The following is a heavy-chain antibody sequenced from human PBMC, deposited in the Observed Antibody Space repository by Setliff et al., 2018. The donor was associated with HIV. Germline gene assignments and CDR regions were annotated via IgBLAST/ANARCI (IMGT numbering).Heavy chain of an antibody. J-gene: IGHJ4*02. V-gene: IGHV3-72*01. CDR1: GFIFSDHY. CDR3: ARGPASGDYSYYFDY. CDR2: IRNKVNSYTT. Sequence: GGSLRLSCVVSGFIFSDHYMDWVRQAPGKGLEWVARIRNKVNSYTTEYVASVKGRFTISTDDSENSLYLQMNSLKTEDTAVYYCARGPASGDYSYYFDYWGQGTLVTVSS. D-gene: IGHD3-22*01.